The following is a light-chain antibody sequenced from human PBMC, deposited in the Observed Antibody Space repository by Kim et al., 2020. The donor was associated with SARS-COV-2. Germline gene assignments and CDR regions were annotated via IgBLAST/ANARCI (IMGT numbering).Light chain of an antibody. V-gene: IGKV1-5*03. CDR1: QRISVW. CDR3: QQYNIGWT. J-gene: IGKJ1*01. Sequence: SASVGERVTITCRASQRISVWLAWYQQKPGKAPKLLIYKASTLESGVTSRFSGSGSGTECTLTISSLQPDDFGTYYCQQYNIGWTFGQGTKVDIK. CDR2: KAS.